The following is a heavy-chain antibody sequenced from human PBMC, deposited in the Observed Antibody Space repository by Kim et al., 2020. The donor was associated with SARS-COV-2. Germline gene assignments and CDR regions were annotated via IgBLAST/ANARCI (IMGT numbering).Heavy chain of an antibody. CDR1: GFTFSSYA. CDR3: ARDRNNTPLWFGEITRNGIGV. D-gene: IGHD3-10*01. V-gene: IGHV3-30-3*01. CDR2: ITYDGSNK. Sequence: GGSLRLSCAASGFTFSSYAMHWVRQAPGKGLEWVAVITYDGSNKYYADSVKGRFTISRDNSKNTLYLQMNSLRAEDTAVYYCARDRNNTPLWFGEITRNGIGVWGRGPAVPVSS. J-gene: IGHJ6*02.